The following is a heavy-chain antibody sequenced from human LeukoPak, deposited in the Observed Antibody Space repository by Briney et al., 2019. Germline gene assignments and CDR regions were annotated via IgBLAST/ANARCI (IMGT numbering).Heavy chain of an antibody. CDR2: IYYSGST. CDR3: ARRKHDDSITIFRSAFDI. V-gene: IGHV4-39*01. Sequence: PSGTLPLTCTVSDGSISSTSYYWGWIRQPPGKGLEWIGSIYYSGSTYYNPSLKSRVTISVDTSKNQFSLKLSSVTAADTAVYYCARRKHDDSITIFRSAFDIWGQGTMVTVSS. D-gene: IGHD3-3*01. J-gene: IGHJ3*02. CDR1: DGSISSTSYY.